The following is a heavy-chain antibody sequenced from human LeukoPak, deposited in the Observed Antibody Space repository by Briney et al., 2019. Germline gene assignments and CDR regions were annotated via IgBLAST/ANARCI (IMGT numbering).Heavy chain of an antibody. CDR1: GFTFDDYA. D-gene: IGHD3-22*01. CDR2: ISWNSGSI. CDR3: AKSGDSSGSLPGYYFDY. V-gene: IGHV3-9*01. Sequence: GRSLRLSCAASGFTFDDYAMHWVRQAPGKGLEWVSGISWNSGSIGYADSVKGRFTISRDNAKNSLYLQMNSLRAEDTALYYCAKSGDSSGSLPGYYFDYWGQGTLVTVSS. J-gene: IGHJ4*02.